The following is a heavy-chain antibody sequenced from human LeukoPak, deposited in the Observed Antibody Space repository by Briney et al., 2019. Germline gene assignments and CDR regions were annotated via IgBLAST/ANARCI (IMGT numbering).Heavy chain of an antibody. CDR2: IYYSGST. J-gene: IGHJ4*02. V-gene: IGHV4-59*01. Sequence: SETLSLTCTLSGGSISTYYWGWIRQPPGKGLEWIGNIYYSGSTNYNPSLNSRVTISVDRSKNQFSLILRSVTAADTAVYYCARRGVDNYGSGSYYNWFDYWGQGTLVTVSS. D-gene: IGHD3-10*01. CDR1: GGSISTYY. CDR3: ARRGVDNYGSGSYYNWFDY.